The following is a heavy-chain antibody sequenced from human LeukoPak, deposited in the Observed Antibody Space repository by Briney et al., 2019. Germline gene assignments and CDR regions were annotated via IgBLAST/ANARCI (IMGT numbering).Heavy chain of an antibody. CDR3: ARQSTPHGNFDY. CDR1: GFILSNYA. J-gene: IGHJ4*02. V-gene: IGHV3-13*01. CDR2: LGPAGDT. D-gene: IGHD5-24*01. Sequence: GGSLRLSCAASGFILSNYAMHWVRQPAGKGLEWVSALGPAGDTFYPGSVKGRFTISRDNAKRSLFLQMSSLRAEDTAIYYCARQSTPHGNFDYWGQGTLVTVSS.